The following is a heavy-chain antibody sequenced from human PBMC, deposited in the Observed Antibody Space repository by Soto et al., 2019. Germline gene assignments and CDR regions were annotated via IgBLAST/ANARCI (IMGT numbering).Heavy chain of an antibody. J-gene: IGHJ5*02. Sequence: SETLSLTCTVSGGSISSYYWSWIRQPPGKGLEWIGYIYYSGSTNYNPSLKSRVTISVDTSKNQFSLKLSSVTAADTAEYYCARPHGGSSGWDNWFDPWGQGTLVTVSS. CDR2: IYYSGST. CDR1: GGSISSYY. D-gene: IGHD6-25*01. V-gene: IGHV4-59*01. CDR3: ARPHGGSSGWDNWFDP.